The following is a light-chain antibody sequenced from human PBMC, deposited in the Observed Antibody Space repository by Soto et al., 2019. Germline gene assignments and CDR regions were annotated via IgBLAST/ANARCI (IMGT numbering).Light chain of an antibody. J-gene: IGKJ2*01. CDR3: QHYGSSAYT. CDR2: GAS. V-gene: IGKV3-20*01. Sequence: EFVLTQSPGTLSLSPGERATLSCRASQSVRSNYLAWYQQKPGQSPRLLIYGASNRATGIPDRFSGSGSGTDFTLTLSRLEPEDFEVFYCQHYGSSAYTFGQGTTLEIK. CDR1: QSVRSNY.